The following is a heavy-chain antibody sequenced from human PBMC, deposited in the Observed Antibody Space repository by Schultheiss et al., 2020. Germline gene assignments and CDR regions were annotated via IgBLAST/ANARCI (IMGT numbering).Heavy chain of an antibody. CDR2: INHSGST. CDR1: GGSFSGYY. CDR3: ARAGRRWLQFPDY. J-gene: IGHJ4*02. V-gene: IGHV4-34*01. D-gene: IGHD5-24*01. Sequence: SETLSLTCAVYGGSFSGYYWSWIRQPPGKGLEWIGEINHSGSTNYNASLKSRVTISVDTSKNQFSLKLSSVTAADTAVYYCARAGRRWLQFPDYWGQGTLVTVSS.